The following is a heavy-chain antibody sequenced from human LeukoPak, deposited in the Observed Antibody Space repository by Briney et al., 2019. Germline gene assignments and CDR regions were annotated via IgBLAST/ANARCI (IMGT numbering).Heavy chain of an antibody. CDR3: ARGNSLNARFDQ. CDR1: GYTFTTYY. Sequence: GASVKVSCKASGYTFTTYYMHWVRQAPGQGLEWMGIISPSGGSTTYAQKFQGRVTMTRDMSTSTVYMELSSLRSEDTAVYYCARGNSLNARFDQWGQGTLGTVSS. CDR2: ISPSGGST. J-gene: IGHJ4*02. D-gene: IGHD4-23*01. V-gene: IGHV1-46*01.